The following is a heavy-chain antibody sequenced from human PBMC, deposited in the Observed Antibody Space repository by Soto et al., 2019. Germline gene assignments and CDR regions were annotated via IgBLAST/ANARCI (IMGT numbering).Heavy chain of an antibody. CDR2: ISSSSSTI. V-gene: IGHV3-48*01. CDR1: GFTFSSYS. J-gene: IGHJ5*02. D-gene: IGHD3-3*01. CDR3: ARDSTQDDFWSGFDWFDP. Sequence: EVQLVESGGGLVQPGGSLRLSCAASGFTFSSYSMNWVRQAPGKGLEWVSYISSSSSTIYYADSVKGRFTISRDNAKNPLYLQMNSLRAEDTAVYYCARDSTQDDFWSGFDWFDPWGQGTLVTVSS.